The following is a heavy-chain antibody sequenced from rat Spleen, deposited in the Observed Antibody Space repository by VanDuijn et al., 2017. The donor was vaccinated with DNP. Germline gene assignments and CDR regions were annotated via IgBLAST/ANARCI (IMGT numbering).Heavy chain of an antibody. D-gene: IGHD1-10*01. V-gene: IGHV5-22*01. J-gene: IGHJ3*01. CDR3: ARTHYNNQGGFAY. CDR2: MSPTTSSY. CDR1: GFSFSDYD. Sequence: EVQLVESGGGLVQPGRSLKLSCAASGFSFSDYDMAWVRQAPTTGLEWVACMSPTTSSYYYRDSVRGRFTVSSENAKSTLYLQMNSLRSEDMATYYCARTHYNNQGGFAYWGQGTLVTVSS.